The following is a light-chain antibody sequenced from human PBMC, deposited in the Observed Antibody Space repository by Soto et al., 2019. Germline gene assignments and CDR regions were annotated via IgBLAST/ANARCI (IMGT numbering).Light chain of an antibody. J-gene: IGLJ2*01. CDR3: CSYAGAYTFL. V-gene: IGLV2-11*01. Sequence: QSALTQPRSVSGSPGQSVTISCTGTSSDVGGYNYVSWYQQHPGKVPKLMIYDVSKRPSGVPDRFSGSKSGNTASLTISGLQTEDEGDYYCCSYAGAYTFLFGGGTKLTVL. CDR2: DVS. CDR1: SSDVGGYNY.